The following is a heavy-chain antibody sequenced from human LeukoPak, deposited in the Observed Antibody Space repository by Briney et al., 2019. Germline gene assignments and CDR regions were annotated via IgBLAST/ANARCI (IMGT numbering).Heavy chain of an antibody. Sequence: SVKVSCKASGGTFSSYAITWVRQAPGQGLEWMGGIVPIFGTANYAQKFQGRVTITADESTSTAYMELSSLRSEDTAVYYCARRLPSIAPHRGGAFDIWGQGAMVTVSS. CDR3: ARRLPSIAPHRGGAFDI. J-gene: IGHJ3*02. D-gene: IGHD6-6*01. CDR1: GGTFSSYA. CDR2: IVPIFGTA. V-gene: IGHV1-69*13.